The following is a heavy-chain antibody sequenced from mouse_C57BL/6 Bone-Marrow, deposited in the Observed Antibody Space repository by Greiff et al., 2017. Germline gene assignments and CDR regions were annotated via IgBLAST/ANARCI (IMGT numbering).Heavy chain of an antibody. D-gene: IGHD2-1*01. CDR3: ARNYGNYIDY. Sequence: VQLQESGPELVKPGASVKISCKASGYAFSSSWMNWVKQRPGKGLEWIGRIYPGDGDTNYNGKFKGKATLTADKSSSTAYMQLSSLTYEDSAVYFCARNYGNYIDYWGQGTTLTVSS. CDR2: IYPGDGDT. V-gene: IGHV1-82*01. J-gene: IGHJ2*01. CDR1: GYAFSSSW.